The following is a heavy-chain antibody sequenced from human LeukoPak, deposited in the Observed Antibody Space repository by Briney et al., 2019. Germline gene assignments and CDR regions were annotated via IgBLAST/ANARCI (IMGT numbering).Heavy chain of an antibody. CDR2: INQDGSEK. D-gene: IGHD3-3*01. Sequence: GGALTLSCAASGCTFSSYWMSWVRQAPGKGLEWVANINQDGSEKYYVASVNCRFTISRDNAKNSLYLKMNSLRAEDTAVYYCARDQATIFGVVISYYGMDVWGQGTTVTVSS. CDR1: GCTFSSYW. CDR3: ARDQATIFGVVISYYGMDV. V-gene: IGHV3-7*01. J-gene: IGHJ6*02.